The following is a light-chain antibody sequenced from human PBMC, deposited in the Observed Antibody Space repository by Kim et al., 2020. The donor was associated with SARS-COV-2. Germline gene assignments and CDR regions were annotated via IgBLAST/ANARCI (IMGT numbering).Light chain of an antibody. CDR2: EAS. CDR1: QSVNTN. V-gene: IGKV3-11*01. CDR3: QQRRDWPGT. Sequence: LSPGERAPLSRRASQSVNTNLAWYQHKPGQAPRLLIYEASNRATGIPARFSGSGSGTDFTLTISSLEPEDFAVYFCQQRRDWPGTFGQGTKVDIK. J-gene: IGKJ1*01.